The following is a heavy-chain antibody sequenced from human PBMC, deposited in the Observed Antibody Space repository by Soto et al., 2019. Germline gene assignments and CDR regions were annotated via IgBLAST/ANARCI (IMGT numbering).Heavy chain of an antibody. D-gene: IGHD2-15*01. J-gene: IGHJ4*02. CDR1: GFTFSGYG. Sequence: GGSMRLSCAASGFTFSGYGMHWVRQSPGEGLEWVAILANDGSYQYYAESVKGRFTISRDNSKNTLYLQMDSLRPEDTAVYYCARSIGGSSYYPPDYWGQGTLVTVSS. CDR2: LANDGSYQ. V-gene: IGHV3-30*03. CDR3: ARSIGGSSYYPPDY.